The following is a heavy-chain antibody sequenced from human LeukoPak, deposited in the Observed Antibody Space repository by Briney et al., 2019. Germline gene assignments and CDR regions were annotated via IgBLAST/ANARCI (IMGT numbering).Heavy chain of an antibody. D-gene: IGHD3-22*01. CDR3: ARVTGYMIGDYFDY. Sequence: SETLSLTCTVSGGSISSYYWSWIRQPPGKGLEWIGYIYYSGSTNYNPSLKSRVTISVKTSKNQFSLKLSSVTAADTAVYYCARVTGYMIGDYFDYWGQGTLVTVSS. CDR2: IYYSGST. V-gene: IGHV4-59*01. J-gene: IGHJ4*02. CDR1: GGSISSYY.